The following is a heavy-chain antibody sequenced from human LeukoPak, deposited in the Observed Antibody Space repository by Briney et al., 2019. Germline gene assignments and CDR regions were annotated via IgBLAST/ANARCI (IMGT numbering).Heavy chain of an antibody. CDR3: ASVSMVRGLNFDF. D-gene: IGHD3-10*01. CDR2: INWNGGSR. J-gene: IGHJ4*02. V-gene: IGHV3-20*04. Sequence: GGSLRLSCAASGFNFDDYVMNWVRQAPGKGLEWVSGINWNGGSRGYAYSVKGRFTISRDNAKNSLYLQMNSLRADDTAVYYCASVSMVRGLNFDFWGQGTLVTVSS. CDR1: GFNFDDYV.